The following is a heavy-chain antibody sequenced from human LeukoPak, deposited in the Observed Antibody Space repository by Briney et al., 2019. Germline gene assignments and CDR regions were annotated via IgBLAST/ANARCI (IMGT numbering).Heavy chain of an antibody. D-gene: IGHD3-10*01. J-gene: IGHJ5*02. CDR1: GYTFTGYY. V-gene: IGHV1-2*02. CDR3: ARDYPYGSGSYYFDP. Sequence: ASVKVSYKASGYTFTGYYMHWVRQAPGQGLEWMGWINPNSGGTNYAQKFQGRVTMTRDTSISTAYMELSRLRSDDTAVYYCARDYPYGSGSYYFDPWGQGNLVTVSS. CDR2: INPNSGGT.